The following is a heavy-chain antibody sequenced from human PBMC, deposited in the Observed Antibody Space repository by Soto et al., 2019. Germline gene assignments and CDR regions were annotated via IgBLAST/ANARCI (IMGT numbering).Heavy chain of an antibody. J-gene: IGHJ4*02. CDR2: IYHSGST. D-gene: IGHD2-2*01. V-gene: IGHV4-38-2*02. CDR3: ARDSGTGFYQLES. CDR1: GYSISTGFN. Sequence: PSETLSLTCAVSGYSISTGFNWAWIRQPPGKGLEWIGSIYHSGSTYYNLSLKSRVTISSDASKNQISLKLSSVTAADTALYYCARDSGTGFYQLESWGQGTLVTVSS.